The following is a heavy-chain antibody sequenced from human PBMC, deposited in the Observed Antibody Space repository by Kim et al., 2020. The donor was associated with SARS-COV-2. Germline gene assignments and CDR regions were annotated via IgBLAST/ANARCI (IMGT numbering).Heavy chain of an antibody. D-gene: IGHD3-22*01. CDR3: ARDIFLRGTMMLYWYFDL. V-gene: IGHV3-33*01. Sequence: GGSLRLSCAASGFTFSSYGMHWVRQAPGKGLEWVAVIWYDGSNKYYADSVKGRFTISRDNSKNTLYLQMNSLRAEDTAVYYCARDIFLRGTMMLYWYFDLWGRGTLVTVSS. J-gene: IGHJ2*01. CDR1: GFTFSSYG. CDR2: IWYDGSNK.